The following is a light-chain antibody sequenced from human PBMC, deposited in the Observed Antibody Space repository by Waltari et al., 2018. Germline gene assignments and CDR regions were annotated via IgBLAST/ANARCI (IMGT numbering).Light chain of an antibody. Sequence: QRPETGPRYLMKVKSDGSHTKGDEIPDRFSGSSSGADRYLTISNLQSEDEADYFCQTGGHGAWVFGGGTTLTVL. CDR3: QTGGHGAWV. CDR2: VKSDGSH. J-gene: IGLJ3*02. V-gene: IGLV4-69*01.